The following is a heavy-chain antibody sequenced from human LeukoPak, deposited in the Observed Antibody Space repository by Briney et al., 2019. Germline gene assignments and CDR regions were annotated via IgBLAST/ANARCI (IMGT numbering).Heavy chain of an antibody. CDR1: GGSISSSSYY. CDR3: ARQNYYGSGKVIYFDY. V-gene: IGHV4-39*01. CDR2: IYYSGST. Sequence: SETLSLTCTVSGGSISSSSYYWGWIRQPPGKGLEWIGSIYYSGSTYYNPSLKSRVTISVDTSKNQFSLELSSVTAADTAVYYCARQNYYGSGKVIYFDYWGQGTLVTVSS. J-gene: IGHJ4*02. D-gene: IGHD3-10*01.